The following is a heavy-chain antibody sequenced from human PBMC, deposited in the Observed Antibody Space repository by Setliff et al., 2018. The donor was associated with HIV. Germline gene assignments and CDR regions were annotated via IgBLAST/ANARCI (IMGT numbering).Heavy chain of an antibody. CDR1: GGSISSSSYY. V-gene: IGHV4-39*01. CDR3: ARVPRSGGSWPYYYYYMDV. J-gene: IGHJ6*03. Sequence: KPSETLSLTCTVSGGSISSSSYYWGWIRQPPGKGLEWIGSIYYSGSTNYNPSLKSRVTISVDTSKNQFSLKLSSVTAADTAVYNCARVPRSGGSWPYYYYYMDVWGKGTTVTVSS. CDR2: IYYSGST. D-gene: IGHD2-15*01.